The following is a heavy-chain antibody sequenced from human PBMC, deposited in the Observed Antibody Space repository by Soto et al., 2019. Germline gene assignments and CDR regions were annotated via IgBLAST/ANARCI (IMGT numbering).Heavy chain of an antibody. CDR1: GYNFILHG. J-gene: IGHJ3*02. D-gene: IGHD3-10*01. CDR2: ISAYNGNT. CDR3: ARVWYDGNSGAFDI. V-gene: IGHV1-18*01. Sequence: QGQLVQSVGEVKKPGASLKVSCKASGYNFILHGISWVRQAPGQGLEWMGGISAYNGNTNYAQNFQDRVTMTTDPSTSTVNMELRSLRSDDTAVYYCARVWYDGNSGAFDIWGQGTKVTVSS.